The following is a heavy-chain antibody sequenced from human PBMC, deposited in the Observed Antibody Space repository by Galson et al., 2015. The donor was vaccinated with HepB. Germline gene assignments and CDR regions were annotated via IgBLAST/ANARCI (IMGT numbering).Heavy chain of an antibody. Sequence: FSSYGMHWVRQAPGKGLEWVAVISYDGSNKYYADSVKGRFTISRDNSKNTLYLQMNSLRAEDTAVYYCAKDRADYGGFVDYYYGMDVWGQGTTVTVSS. D-gene: IGHD4-23*01. CDR2: ISYDGSNK. J-gene: IGHJ6*02. CDR3: AKDRADYGGFVDYYYGMDV. V-gene: IGHV3-30*18. CDR1: FSSYG.